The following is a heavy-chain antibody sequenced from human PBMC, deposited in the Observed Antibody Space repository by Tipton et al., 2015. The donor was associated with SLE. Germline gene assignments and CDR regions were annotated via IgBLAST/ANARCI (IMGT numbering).Heavy chain of an antibody. J-gene: IGHJ4*02. CDR3: AKAGLNYCGDY. Sequence: SLRLSCAASGFSFNTSAMTWVRQAPGKGLEWVSRISANGGTTHYADSVKGRFTISRDNSQNKVFLQMNSLRAGDTAIYFCAKAGLNYCGDYWGQGTLVTVSS. D-gene: IGHD3-10*01. CDR1: GFSFNTSA. CDR2: ISANGGTT. V-gene: IGHV3-23*01.